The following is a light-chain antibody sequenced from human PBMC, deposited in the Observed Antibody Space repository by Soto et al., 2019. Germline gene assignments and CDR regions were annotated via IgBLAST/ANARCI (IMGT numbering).Light chain of an antibody. CDR1: QSVSSSY. CDR3: QDYRPLPSYT. CDR2: EKS. J-gene: IGKJ2*01. Sequence: VLTQSPGTLSVSPGEGVTLSCMASQSVSSSYLAWYQHKPGQAHRLLIYEKSSRATGIPDRFSGRGSGTDFTLTSRRREAEDLALYYCQDYRPLPSYTFGQGTKLE. V-gene: IGKV3-20*01.